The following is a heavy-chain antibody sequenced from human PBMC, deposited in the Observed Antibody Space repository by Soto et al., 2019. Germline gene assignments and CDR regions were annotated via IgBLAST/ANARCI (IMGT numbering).Heavy chain of an antibody. CDR1: GFTFSSYG. Sequence: QVQLVESGGGVVQPGRSLRLSCAASGFTFSSYGMHWVRHAPGKGLEWVAVIWYDGSNKYYADSVKGRFTISRDNSKNTLYLQMNSLRAEDTAVYYCARGPVDYGDYYFDYWGQGTLVTVSS. CDR3: ARGPVDYGDYYFDY. V-gene: IGHV3-33*01. CDR2: IWYDGSNK. D-gene: IGHD4-17*01. J-gene: IGHJ4*02.